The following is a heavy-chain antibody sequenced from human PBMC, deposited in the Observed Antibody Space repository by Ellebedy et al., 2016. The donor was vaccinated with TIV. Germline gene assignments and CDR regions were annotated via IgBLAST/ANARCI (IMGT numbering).Heavy chain of an antibody. CDR1: GGSFSGYY. Sequence: SETLSLXXAVYGGSFSGYYWSWIRQPPGKGLEWIGEINQSGSANYNPSLKSRVTISVDTSKNQFSLRLSSVTAADTAVYYCARGRFDSWGQGTLVTVSS. V-gene: IGHV4-34*01. CDR2: INQSGSA. J-gene: IGHJ5*01. CDR3: ARGRFDS.